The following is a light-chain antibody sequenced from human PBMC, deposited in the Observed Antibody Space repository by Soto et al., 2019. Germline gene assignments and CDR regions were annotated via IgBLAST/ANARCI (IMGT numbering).Light chain of an antibody. J-gene: IGKJ2*01. CDR2: AAS. V-gene: IGKV1-27*01. Sequence: DIQMTQSPSSLSASVGDRVTITCRASQGSSNYLAWYQQKPGKVPKLLIYAASTLQSGVPSRFSGSGSGTDFNLTISSLQPEDVATYYCQKYNSAAYTFGQGTKLEIK. CDR3: QKYNSAAYT. CDR1: QGSSNY.